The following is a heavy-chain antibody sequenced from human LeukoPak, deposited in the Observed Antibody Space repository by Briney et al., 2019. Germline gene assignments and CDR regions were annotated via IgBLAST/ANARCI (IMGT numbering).Heavy chain of an antibody. CDR1: AFTFSDFA. J-gene: IGHJ5*02. Sequence: GSLRLSCAASAFTFSDFAMTWVRQAPGKGLEWVSAISGGGGSTNYADSVKGRFTISRDNSKNTLYLQMNSLRAEDTAVYYCAKDLSGTYLNWFDPWGQGTLVTVSS. V-gene: IGHV3-23*01. CDR3: AKDLSGTYLNWFDP. CDR2: ISGGGGST. D-gene: IGHD1-26*01.